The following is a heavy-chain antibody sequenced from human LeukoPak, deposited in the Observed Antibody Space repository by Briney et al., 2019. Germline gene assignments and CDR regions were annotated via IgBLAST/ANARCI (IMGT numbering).Heavy chain of an antibody. CDR1: GFTFSNYG. Sequence: GGSLRLSCAASGFTFSNYGMHWVRQAPGKGLEWVAFIRYDGSNKYFADSLKGRFTISRDNSKNTLYLQMNSLRAEDTAVYYCARDSGSPKYYFDYWGQGTLVTVSS. CDR3: ARDSGSPKYYFDY. CDR2: IRYDGSNK. J-gene: IGHJ4*02. D-gene: IGHD5-12*01. V-gene: IGHV3-30*02.